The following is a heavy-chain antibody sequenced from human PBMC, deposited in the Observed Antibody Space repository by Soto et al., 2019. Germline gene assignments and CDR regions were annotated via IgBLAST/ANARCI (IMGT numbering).Heavy chain of an antibody. CDR3: ARDHGIAVAGSLYYYYGMDV. V-gene: IGHV4-4*07. J-gene: IGHJ6*02. Sequence: KASETLSLTCTVSGGSISSYYWSWIRQPAGKGLEWIGRIYTSGSTNYNPSLKSRVTMSVDTSKNQFSLKLSSVTAADTAVYYCARDHGIAVAGSLYYYYGMDVWGQGTTVTVSS. CDR1: GGSISSYY. CDR2: IYTSGST. D-gene: IGHD6-19*01.